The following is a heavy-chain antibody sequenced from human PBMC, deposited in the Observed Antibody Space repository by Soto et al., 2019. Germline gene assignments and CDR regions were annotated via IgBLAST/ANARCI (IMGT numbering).Heavy chain of an antibody. D-gene: IGHD3-10*01. CDR1: GFTVSSYY. CDR2: IYSGGST. Sequence: PGGSLRLSCAASGFTVSSYYMSWVRQAPGKGLEWVSVIYSGGSTYYADSVKGRFTISRDNSKNTLYLQMNSLRAEDTAVYYCARVGTMVRGAYRKKEINYFDYWGQGTLVTVSS. CDR3: ARVGTMVRGAYRKKEINYFDY. V-gene: IGHV3-66*01. J-gene: IGHJ4*02.